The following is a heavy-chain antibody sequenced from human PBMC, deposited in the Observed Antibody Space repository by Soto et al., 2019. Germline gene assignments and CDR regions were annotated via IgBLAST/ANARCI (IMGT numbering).Heavy chain of an antibody. CDR1: GYTFTGYY. J-gene: IGHJ5*02. CDR2: INPNSGGT. Sequence: GASVKVSCKASGYTFTGYYMHWVRQAPGQGLEWMGWINPNSGGTNYAQKFQGWVTMTRDTSISTAYMELSRLRSDDTAVYYCARGDVVVVAATHWFGPWGQGTLVTVSS. CDR3: ARGDVVVVAATHWFGP. V-gene: IGHV1-2*04. D-gene: IGHD2-15*01.